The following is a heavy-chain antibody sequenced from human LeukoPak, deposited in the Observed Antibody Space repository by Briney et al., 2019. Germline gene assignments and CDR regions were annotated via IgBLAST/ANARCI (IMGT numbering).Heavy chain of an antibody. CDR2: IIPILGIA. V-gene: IGHV1-69*04. Sequence: ASVKVSCKASGGTFSSYAISWVRQAPGQGLEWMGRIIPILGIANYAQKFQGRVTITADKSTSTAYMELSSLRSEDTAVYYCARGRAYLGWGNTTGFPPGGQGPLVTVS. CDR1: GGTFSSYA. J-gene: IGHJ1*01. CDR3: ARGRAYLGWGNTTGFPP. D-gene: IGHD3-10*01.